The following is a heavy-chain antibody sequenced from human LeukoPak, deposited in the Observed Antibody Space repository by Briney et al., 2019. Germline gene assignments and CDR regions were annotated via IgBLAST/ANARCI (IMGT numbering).Heavy chain of an antibody. D-gene: IGHD1-1*01. V-gene: IGHV3-21*01. CDR2: ISSTGSYI. J-gene: IGHJ5*02. CDR3: TRVAQSGPMGWFDP. Sequence: GGSLRLSCAASGFNLASYMLNWVRQAPGKGLEWVSSISSTGSYIHYADSVKGRFTISRDNPGNVFYLQMDSLRAEDTAVYYCTRVAQSGPMGWFDPWGQGTLVTVSS. CDR1: GFNLASYM.